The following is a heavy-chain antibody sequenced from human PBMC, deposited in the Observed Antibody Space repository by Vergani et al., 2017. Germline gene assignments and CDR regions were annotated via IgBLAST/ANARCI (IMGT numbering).Heavy chain of an antibody. CDR1: GYTFTSYG. D-gene: IGHD4-17*01. J-gene: IGHJ6*03. Sequence: QVQLVQSGAEVKKPGASVKVSCKASGYTFTSYGISWVRQAPGQGLEWMGWISAYNGNTNYAQKLQGRVTMTTDTSTSTAYMELRSLRSDDTAVYYCARPNYGDYAEEGDYYYYMDVWGKGTTVTVSS. V-gene: IGHV1-18*01. CDR3: ARPNYGDYAEEGDYYYYMDV. CDR2: ISAYNGNT.